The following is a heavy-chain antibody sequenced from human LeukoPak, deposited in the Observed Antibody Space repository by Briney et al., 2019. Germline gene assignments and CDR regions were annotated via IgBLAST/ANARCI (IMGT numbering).Heavy chain of an antibody. CDR1: GYTFTSYY. CDR3: ARATMIVVAPDY. J-gene: IGHJ4*02. CDR2: INPSGSST. D-gene: IGHD3-22*01. Sequence: RASVKVSCKASGYTFTSYYMHWVRQAPGQGLEWMGIINPSGSSTSCAQKFQGRVTMTRDTSTSTVYMELSSLRSEDTAVYYCARATMIVVAPDYWGQGTLVTVSS. V-gene: IGHV1-46*03.